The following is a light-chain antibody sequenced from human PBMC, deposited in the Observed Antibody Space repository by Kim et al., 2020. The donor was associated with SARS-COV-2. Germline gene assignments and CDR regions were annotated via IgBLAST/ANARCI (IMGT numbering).Light chain of an antibody. Sequence: ASPGDRATMSCRASQSVASDLAWYQQKPGQAPRLLIYGASTRASGVPARFSGSGSGTEFTLTISSLQSEDFAVYYCQQFNNWPPLSFGPGTKLEIK. CDR3: QQFNNWPPLS. V-gene: IGKV3-15*01. CDR1: QSVASD. CDR2: GAS. J-gene: IGKJ2*01.